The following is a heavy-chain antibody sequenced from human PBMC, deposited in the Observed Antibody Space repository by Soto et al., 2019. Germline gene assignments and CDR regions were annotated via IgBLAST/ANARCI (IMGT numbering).Heavy chain of an antibody. D-gene: IGHD5-12*01. CDR3: ARVLEMATIDGFDY. CDR1: GFTFSSYW. Sequence: PGGSLRLSCAASGFTFSSYWMHWVRQAPGKGLVWVSRINSDGSSTSYADSVKGRFTISRDNAKNTLYPQMNSLRAEDTAVYYCARVLEMATIDGFDYWGQGTLVTVYS. J-gene: IGHJ4*02. CDR2: INSDGSST. V-gene: IGHV3-74*01.